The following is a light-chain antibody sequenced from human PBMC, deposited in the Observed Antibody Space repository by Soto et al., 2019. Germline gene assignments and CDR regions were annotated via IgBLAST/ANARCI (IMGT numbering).Light chain of an antibody. J-gene: IGLJ2*01. CDR3: CSYAGGGTFV. CDR2: EVT. Sequence: QSVLTQPPSASGFPGQSVTISCTGTSSDVGYYDYVSWYQQHPGKAPKLVIYEVTKRPSGVPDRVSASKSGNTASLTVSGLRAEDEAEYYCCSYAGGGTFVFGEGTKLTVL. V-gene: IGLV2-8*01. CDR1: SSDVGYYDY.